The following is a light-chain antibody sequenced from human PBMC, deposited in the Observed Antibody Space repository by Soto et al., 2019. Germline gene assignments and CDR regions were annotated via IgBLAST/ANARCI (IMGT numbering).Light chain of an antibody. J-gene: IGKJ4*01. CDR1: QGISSA. Sequence: AIQLTQSPSSLSASVGDRVTITCRASQGISSALAWYQQKPGKAPKLLMYDASSLEIGVPSRFGGSGSGTDFTLTISSLQPEDVAPYYCQQFTIYPLTFGGGTNVEIK. V-gene: IGKV1-13*02. CDR3: QQFTIYPLT. CDR2: DAS.